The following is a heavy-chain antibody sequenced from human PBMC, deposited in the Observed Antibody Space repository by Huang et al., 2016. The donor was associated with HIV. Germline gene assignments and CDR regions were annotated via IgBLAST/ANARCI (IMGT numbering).Heavy chain of an antibody. J-gene: IGHJ4*02. Sequence: QVQLVESGGGVVQPGGSLRLSCAASGFTFSNYGRAGVRHAPGKGVEWVEFIRNDGKKKYYSVSVKGRFTISRDTSKNTLNLQMNSLRTEDTAVYHCATEMYAFGSGSPTPDYWGQGTLVTVSS. CDR3: ATEMYAFGSGSPTPDY. CDR1: GFTFSNYG. CDR2: IRNDGKKK. D-gene: IGHD3-10*01. V-gene: IGHV3-30*02.